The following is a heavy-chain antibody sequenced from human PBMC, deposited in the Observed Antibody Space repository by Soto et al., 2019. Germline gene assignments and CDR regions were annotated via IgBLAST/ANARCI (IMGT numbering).Heavy chain of an antibody. V-gene: IGHV3-21*06. CDR2: ISSTTNYI. CDR3: ARESEDLTSNFGY. Sequence: LRLSCAASGFTFTRYSMNWVRQAPGKGLEWVSSISSTTNYIYYGDSMKGRFTISRDNAKNSLYLAMNSLRAEDTAVYYCARESEDLTSNFGYWGQGTLVTVSS. CDR1: GFTFTRYS. J-gene: IGHJ4*02.